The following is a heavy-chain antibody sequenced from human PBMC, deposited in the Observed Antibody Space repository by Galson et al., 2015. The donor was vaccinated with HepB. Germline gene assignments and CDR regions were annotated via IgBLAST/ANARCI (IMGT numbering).Heavy chain of an antibody. Sequence: SLRLSCAASGFTFSNFAMHWVRQAPGKGLEWVSVISYDGSNKYYSGSVKGRFTISRDNSKDTLYLQMNSLRAEDTSVYYCARDGAYYEFWSGNLNWGQGTLVTVSS. CDR2: ISYDGSNK. CDR1: GFTFSNFA. D-gene: IGHD3-3*01. J-gene: IGHJ4*02. CDR3: ARDGAYYEFWSGNLN. V-gene: IGHV3-30-3*01.